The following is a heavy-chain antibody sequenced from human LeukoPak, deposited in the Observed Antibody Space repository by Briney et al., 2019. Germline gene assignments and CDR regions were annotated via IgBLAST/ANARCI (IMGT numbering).Heavy chain of an antibody. V-gene: IGHV3-21*01. J-gene: IGHJ4*02. CDR2: ISSSSSYI. CDR1: GFTFSSYS. D-gene: IGHD1-26*01. Sequence: GGSLRLSCAASGFTFSSYSMNWVRQPPGKWLEWVSSISSSSSYIYYADSVKGRFTISRDNAKNSLYLQMNSLRAEDTAVYYCASEWELRCWGQGTLVTVSS. CDR3: ASEWELRC.